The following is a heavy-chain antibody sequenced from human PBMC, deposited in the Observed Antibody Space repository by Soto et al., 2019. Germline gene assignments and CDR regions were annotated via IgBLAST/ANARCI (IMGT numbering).Heavy chain of an antibody. CDR1: GGSISSGGYY. Sequence: SETLSLTCTVSGGSISSGGYYWSWIRQHPGKGLEWIGYIYYSGSTYYNPSLKSRVTISVDTSKNQFSLKLSSVTAADTAVYYCAGVYYYDSSGYRYWGQGTLVTVSS. CDR3: AGVYYYDSSGYRY. J-gene: IGHJ4*02. CDR2: IYYSGST. D-gene: IGHD3-22*01. V-gene: IGHV4-31*03.